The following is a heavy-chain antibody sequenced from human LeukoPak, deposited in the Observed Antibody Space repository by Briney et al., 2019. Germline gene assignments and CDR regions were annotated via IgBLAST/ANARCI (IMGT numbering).Heavy chain of an antibody. CDR1: GYTFTSYG. D-gene: IGHD1-26*01. CDR2: ISAYNGNT. Sequence: GASVKVSCKASGYTFTSYGISWVRQAPGQGLEWMGWISAYNGNTNYAQKLQGRVTMTTDTSTSTAYMELRSLRSDDTAVYYCARGKLEWELLDYYYYMDVWGKGTTVTVSS. CDR3: ARGKLEWELLDYYYYMDV. J-gene: IGHJ6*03. V-gene: IGHV1-18*01.